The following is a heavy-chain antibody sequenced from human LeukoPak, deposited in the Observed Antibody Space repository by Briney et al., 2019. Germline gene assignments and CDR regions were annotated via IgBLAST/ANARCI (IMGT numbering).Heavy chain of an antibody. CDR3: ASAGNMITFGGVIINPGNFDY. Sequence: GGSLRLSCAASGFTFSSYAMSWVRQAPGKGLEWVSAISGSGSTIYYADSVKGRFTISRDNAKNSLYLQMNSLRAEDTAVYYCASAGNMITFGGVIINPGNFDYWGQGTLVTVSS. V-gene: IGHV3-48*04. D-gene: IGHD3-16*01. CDR2: ISGSGSTI. J-gene: IGHJ4*02. CDR1: GFTFSSYA.